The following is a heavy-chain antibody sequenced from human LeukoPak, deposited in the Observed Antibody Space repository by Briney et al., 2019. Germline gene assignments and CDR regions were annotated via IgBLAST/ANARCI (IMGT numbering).Heavy chain of an antibody. CDR3: ARRLYYSDSSGYYFGY. Sequence: GESLRISCKGSGYNFASYWISWVRQMPGKGLEWMGRIDPSDSYTDSSPSFQGHVTISADKSISTVYLQWSSLKASDTAMYYCARRLYYSDSSGYYFGYWGQGTLVTVSS. CDR1: GYNFASYW. V-gene: IGHV5-10-1*01. D-gene: IGHD3-22*01. J-gene: IGHJ4*02. CDR2: IDPSDSYT.